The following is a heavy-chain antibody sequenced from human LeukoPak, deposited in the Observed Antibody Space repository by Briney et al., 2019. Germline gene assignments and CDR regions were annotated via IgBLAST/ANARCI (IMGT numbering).Heavy chain of an antibody. D-gene: IGHD1/OR15-1a*01. J-gene: IGHJ4*01. CDR2: ISSRGTTI. CDR1: GFTFGDYY. CDR3: ATKAREAPQ. Sequence: GGSLRLSWAASGFTFGDYYMTWIRPAPGEGLEWVSYISSRGTTIYYADSVKGRFTASRDNAKSALYLQMNSLGVEDTAIYYCATKAREAPQGGQETLVTVSS. V-gene: IGHV3-11*01.